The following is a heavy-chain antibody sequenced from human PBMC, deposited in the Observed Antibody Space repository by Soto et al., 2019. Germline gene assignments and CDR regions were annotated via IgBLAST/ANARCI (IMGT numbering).Heavy chain of an antibody. CDR2: INESGST. CDR1: GQSFSGHS. CDR3: ARGSGIVALPGELEDVKYDS. J-gene: IGHJ4*02. V-gene: IGHV4-34*01. D-gene: IGHD1-1*01. Sequence: QVQLQQWGAGLVKPSETLSLSCAVYGQSFSGHSWAWIRQPPGKGLEWIGEINESGSTYYNPSLKSRVTISTDTYKNQFSLKLSSVSAADTAAYFCARGSGIVALPGELEDVKYDSWGQGTLVNVSS.